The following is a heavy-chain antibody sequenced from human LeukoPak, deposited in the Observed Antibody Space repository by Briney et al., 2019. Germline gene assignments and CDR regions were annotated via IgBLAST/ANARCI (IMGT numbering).Heavy chain of an antibody. J-gene: IGHJ4*02. CDR1: GGSISSGDYY. D-gene: IGHD5-18*01. CDR3: ARDQLGTSSYV. CDR2: IYYSGST. V-gene: IGHV4-30-4*01. Sequence: SETLSLTCTVPGGSISSGDYYWSWIRQPPGKGLEWIGYIYYSGSTYYNPSLKSRVTISVDTSKNQFSLKLSSVTAADTAVYYCARDQLGTSSYVWGQGTLVTVSS.